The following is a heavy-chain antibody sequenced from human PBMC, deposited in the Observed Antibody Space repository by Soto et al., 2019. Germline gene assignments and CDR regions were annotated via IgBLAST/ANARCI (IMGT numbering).Heavy chain of an antibody. D-gene: IGHD1-7*01. Sequence: PSETLSLTCAVYGGSFSGYYWSWIRQPPGKGLEWIGEINHSGSTNYNPSLKSRLTISVDTSKNQFSLKLLSVTAADTAVYYCARKLGGGNRNFAFDVWGQGTMVTVSS. CDR1: GGSFSGYY. V-gene: IGHV4-34*09. CDR3: ARKLGGGNRNFAFDV. J-gene: IGHJ3*01. CDR2: INHSGST.